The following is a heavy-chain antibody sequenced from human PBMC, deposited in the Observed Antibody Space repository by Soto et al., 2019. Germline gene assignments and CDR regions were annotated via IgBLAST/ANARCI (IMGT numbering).Heavy chain of an antibody. CDR1: GGSISSYY. D-gene: IGHD3-3*01. CDR2: IYYSGST. J-gene: IGHJ5*02. CDR3: ARALNYDLWSGTRNWFDP. Sequence: PSETLSLTCTVSGGSISSYYWSWIRQHPGKGLEWIGYIYYSGSTYYNPSLKSRVTISVDTSKNQFSLKLTSVTAADTAVYYCARALNYDLWSGTRNWFDPWGQGTLVTAPQ. V-gene: IGHV4-59*06.